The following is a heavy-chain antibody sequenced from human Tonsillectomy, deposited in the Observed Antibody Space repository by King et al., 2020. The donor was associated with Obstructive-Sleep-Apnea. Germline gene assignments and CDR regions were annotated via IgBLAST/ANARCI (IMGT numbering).Heavy chain of an antibody. CDR1: GGSISSYY. J-gene: IGHJ3*02. V-gene: IGHV4-59*08. Sequence: QLQESGPGLVKPSETLSLTCAVSGGSISSYYGSWIRHPPGKGLEWIGYIYYIVITDSNPSLNSRFTISADKPKNPFSLKLTSVTAADTAVYYCARHLDYSDNTGYDSDAFDIWGQGTMVTVSS. CDR2: IYYIVIT. D-gene: IGHD3-22*01. CDR3: ARHLDYSDNTGYDSDAFDI.